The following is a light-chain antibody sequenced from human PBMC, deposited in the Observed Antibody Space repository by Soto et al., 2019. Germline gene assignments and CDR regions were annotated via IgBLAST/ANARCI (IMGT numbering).Light chain of an antibody. CDR1: QSVSSN. V-gene: IGKV3D-15*01. Sequence: EILFTPCPATLSVFSGGRTTLSCRASQSVSSNLAWYQQKPGQAPRLLIYGASSRATGIPDRFSGSGSGTEFTLTISSLQSEDFAVYYCQQYSIWRTFGQGTKVDI. CDR2: GAS. CDR3: QQYSIWRT. J-gene: IGKJ1*01.